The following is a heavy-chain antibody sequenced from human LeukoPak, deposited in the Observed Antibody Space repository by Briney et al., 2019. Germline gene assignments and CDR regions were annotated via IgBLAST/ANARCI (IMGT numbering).Heavy chain of an antibody. CDR1: GGSISSYY. D-gene: IGHD6-6*01. J-gene: IGHJ3*02. Sequence: SETLSLTCTVSGGSISSYYWSWIRQPPGKGLEWIGYIYYSGGITNYNPSLKRRVTISVDTSKNQFPLKLSSVTAADTAVYYCVREVAARAFDIWGQGTMVTVSS. V-gene: IGHV4-59*01. CDR3: VREVAARAFDI. CDR2: IYYSGGIT.